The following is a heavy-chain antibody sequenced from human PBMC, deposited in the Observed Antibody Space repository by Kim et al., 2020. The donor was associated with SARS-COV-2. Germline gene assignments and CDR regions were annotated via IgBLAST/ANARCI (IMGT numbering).Heavy chain of an antibody. D-gene: IGHD6-13*01. J-gene: IGHJ6*03. CDR1: GYTFTSYD. Sequence: ASVKVSCKASGYTFTSYDINWVRQATGQGLEWMGWMNPNSGNTGYAQKFQGRVTMTRNTSISTAYMELSSLRSEDTAVYYCARGLRARQQLVIYYYYYMDVWGKGTTVTVSS. CDR2: MNPNSGNT. V-gene: IGHV1-8*01. CDR3: ARGLRARQQLVIYYYYYMDV.